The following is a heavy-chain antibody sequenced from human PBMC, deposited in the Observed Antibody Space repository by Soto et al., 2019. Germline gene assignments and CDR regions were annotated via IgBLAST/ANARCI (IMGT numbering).Heavy chain of an antibody. J-gene: IGHJ4*02. V-gene: IGHV3-30*18. CDR2: ISYDGSNK. Sequence: QVQLVESGGGVVQPGRSLRLSCAASGFTFSSYGMHWVRQAPGKGLEWVAVISYDGSNKYYADSLKGRFTVSRDKSNNTLYLQVNSLRAEDTAVYYCAKDKVPVVVTAPFDYWGQRTLVTVSS. CDR1: GFTFSSYG. CDR3: AKDKVPVVVTAPFDY. D-gene: IGHD2-21*02.